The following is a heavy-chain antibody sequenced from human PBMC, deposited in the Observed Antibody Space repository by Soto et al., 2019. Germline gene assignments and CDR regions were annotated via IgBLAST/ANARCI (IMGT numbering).Heavy chain of an antibody. CDR2: KHHSGST. D-gene: IGHD6-19*01. CDR1: GGSINNGYW. V-gene: IGHV4-4*02. J-gene: IGHJ6*02. Sequence: QVHLQESGPGLMKPSGTLSLTCGVSGGSINNGYWWTWVRQPPGKGLEWIGEKHHSGSTNYNLSLKRXVSISLDKSKNQFSLILSSVTAADPAVYYCAYSSGWWRLDVWGQGTTVTVSS. CDR3: AYSSGWWRLDV.